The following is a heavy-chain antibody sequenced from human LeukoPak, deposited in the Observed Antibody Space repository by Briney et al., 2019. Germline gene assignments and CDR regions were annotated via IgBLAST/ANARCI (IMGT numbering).Heavy chain of an antibody. CDR1: DYSINSGHY. D-gene: IGHD3-22*01. Sequence: SETLSLTCAVSDYSINSGHYWGWIRQPPGKGLEWIGSIYHSGRTYYNPSLKSRVTTSVDTSKNQFSLKLSSVTAADTAVYYCARHSRILFDPWGQGTLVTVSS. V-gene: IGHV4-38-2*01. J-gene: IGHJ5*02. CDR2: IYHSGRT. CDR3: ARHSRILFDP.